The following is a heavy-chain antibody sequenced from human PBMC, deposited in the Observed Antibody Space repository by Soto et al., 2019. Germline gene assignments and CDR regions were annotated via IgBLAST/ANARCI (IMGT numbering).Heavy chain of an antibody. CDR1: GFTFSSYG. V-gene: IGHV3-74*01. Sequence: GGSLRLPCAASGFTFSSYGMHWVRLVPGKGLVWVSRINSDGSSTSYADSVKGRFTISRDNAKNTLYLQMNSLRAEDTAVYYCARDPLGDSFDYCGQGTLVTVSS. J-gene: IGHJ4*02. CDR3: ARDPLGDSFDY. CDR2: INSDGSST. D-gene: IGHD3-10*01.